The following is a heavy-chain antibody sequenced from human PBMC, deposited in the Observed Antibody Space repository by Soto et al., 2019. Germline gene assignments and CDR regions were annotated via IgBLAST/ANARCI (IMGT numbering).Heavy chain of an antibody. CDR2: INPNGGVT. D-gene: IGHD5-12*01. CDR3: ARESGGATATLDYYYFYMDV. Sequence: VQLVQSGAEVRKPGASVKVSCKSSGDSFNDYYIHWVRQAPGQGLEWMGWINPNGGVTKYAQKCQGWVTMTRDTYIRTVYMELCRLRSDDTAVYYCARESGGATATLDYYYFYMDVWGKGTTVTVSS. V-gene: IGHV1-2*04. CDR1: GDSFNDYY. J-gene: IGHJ6*03.